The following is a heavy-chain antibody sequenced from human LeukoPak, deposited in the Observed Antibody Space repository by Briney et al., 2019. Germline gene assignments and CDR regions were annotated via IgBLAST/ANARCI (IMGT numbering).Heavy chain of an antibody. CDR2: IIPIFGTA. V-gene: IGHV1-69*13. D-gene: IGHD2-21*02. Sequence: SVKVSCKASGGTFSSYAISWVRQAPGQGLEWMGGIIPIFGTANYAQKFQGRVTITADESTSTAYMELSSLRSEDTAVYYCARDPYCGGDCYPLTGYWGQGTLVTVSS. J-gene: IGHJ4*02. CDR3: ARDPYCGGDCYPLTGY. CDR1: GGTFSSYA.